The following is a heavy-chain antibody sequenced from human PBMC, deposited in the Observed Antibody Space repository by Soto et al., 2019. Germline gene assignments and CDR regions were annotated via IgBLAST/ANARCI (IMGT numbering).Heavy chain of an antibody. Sequence: LRLSCAASGFTFSSYGIHWVRQAPGKGLDWVAVIWYDGSNKYYADSVKGRFTVSRDNSTNTLYLQMNSLRAEDTAVYYCARDGIPSWVHSNSWSYFDYWGQGTLVTVSS. CDR1: GFTFSSYG. D-gene: IGHD6-13*01. CDR2: IWYDGSNK. J-gene: IGHJ4*02. CDR3: ARDGIPSWVHSNSWSYFDY. V-gene: IGHV3-33*08.